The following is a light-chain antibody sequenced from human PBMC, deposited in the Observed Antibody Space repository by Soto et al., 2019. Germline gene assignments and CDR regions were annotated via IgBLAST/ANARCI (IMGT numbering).Light chain of an antibody. CDR2: AAS. V-gene: IGKV1-9*01. CDR3: QQANSFPLT. CDR1: QGISSY. J-gene: IGKJ4*01. Sequence: DIQLTQSPSFLSASVGDRVTITCRASQGISSYLAWYQQKPGKAPKLLIYAASTLQSGVPSRFSGSGSGTDFTLTISSLQSEDFATYYCQQANSFPLTFGGGTKVDIK.